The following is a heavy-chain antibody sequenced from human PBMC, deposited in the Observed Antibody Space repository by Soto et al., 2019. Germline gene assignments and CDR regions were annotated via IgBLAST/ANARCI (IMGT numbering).Heavy chain of an antibody. D-gene: IGHD3-16*01. CDR3: AREVGGGRQYYFDS. CDR2: XNXSXGXT. V-gene: IGHV1-2*02. CDR1: GYTITGYY. Sequence: SSVKVSCKASGYTITGYYIHWVRQAPGQGXEXMXXXNXSXGXTXXXXKVQGRVTMTRDTSLSTAYMELTTLRPDDKAVFYWAREVGGGRQYYFDSWGLGTLVTVS. J-gene: IGHJ4*02.